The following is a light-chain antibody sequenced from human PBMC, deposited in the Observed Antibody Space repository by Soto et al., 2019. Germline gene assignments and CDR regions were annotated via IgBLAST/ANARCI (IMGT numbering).Light chain of an antibody. V-gene: IGLV1-47*01. CDR1: SSNIERNY. CDR2: RNN. J-gene: IGLJ3*02. CDR3: AAWDDSLSAWV. Sequence: QSVLTQPPSASGTPGQRVTISCSGSSSNIERNYVYWYQQLPGTAPNLLIYRNNQRPSRVPDRLSGSKSGTSASLAISGLRSEDEANYYCAAWDDSLSAWVFGGGTKVTVL.